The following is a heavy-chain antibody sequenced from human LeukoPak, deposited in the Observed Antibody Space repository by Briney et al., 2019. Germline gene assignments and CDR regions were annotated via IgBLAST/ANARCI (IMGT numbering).Heavy chain of an antibody. CDR2: ISDSGGST. CDR3: AKGQSSGWYSTYDY. Sequence: GGSLRLSCAVSGITLSNYGMSWVRQAPGKGLEWVAGISDSGGSTNNADSVKGRFTISRDNSKNTLYLEMNSLRAEDTAVYYCAKGQSSGWYSTYDYWGQGTLATVSS. J-gene: IGHJ4*02. CDR1: GITLSNYG. V-gene: IGHV3-23*01. D-gene: IGHD6-19*01.